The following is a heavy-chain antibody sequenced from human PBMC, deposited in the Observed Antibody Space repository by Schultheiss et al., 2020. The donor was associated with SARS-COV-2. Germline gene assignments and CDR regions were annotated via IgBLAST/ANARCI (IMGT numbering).Heavy chain of an antibody. CDR1: GFTFSSYE. V-gene: IGHV3-48*03. J-gene: IGHJ6*02. CDR3: ARGGSSSYYYHMDV. D-gene: IGHD6-6*01. CDR2: ISSSGSTI. Sequence: GESLKISCAASGFTFSSYEMNWVRQAPGKGLEWVSYISSSGSTIYYADSVKGRFTISRDNAKNSLYLQMNSLRAEDTAVYYCARGGSSSYYYHMDVWGQGTTVTVSS.